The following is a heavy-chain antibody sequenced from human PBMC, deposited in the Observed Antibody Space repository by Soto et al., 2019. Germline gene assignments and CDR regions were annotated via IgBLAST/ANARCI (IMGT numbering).Heavy chain of an antibody. CDR1: GYTFTGYY. CDR3: TRGSTVVTLDYFDS. J-gene: IGHJ4*02. D-gene: IGHD2-21*02. CDR2: INPNSGST. V-gene: IGHV1-2*02. Sequence: ASVKVSCKASGYTFTGYYMHWVRQAPGQGLEWMGWINPNSGSTTYAQKFQDRVTMTRDMSTRTVYMELSSLRSDDTAIYYCTRGSTVVTLDYFDSWGQGTLVTVSS.